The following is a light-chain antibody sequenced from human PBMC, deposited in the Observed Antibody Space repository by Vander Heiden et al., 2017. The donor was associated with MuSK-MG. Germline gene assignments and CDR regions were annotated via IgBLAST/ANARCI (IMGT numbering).Light chain of an antibody. V-gene: IGKV3D-20*01. Sequence: EIVLTQSPATLSLSPGEGATLSCGASQGVSSSGLAWYQQKPGLAPRLLSYDASRRATGIPARFSGSGSGTDCTLTISSLEPEDFAVYYCQHEDSGKVFGQGTKLEIK. CDR3: QHEDSGKV. CDR1: QGVSSSG. CDR2: DAS. J-gene: IGKJ2*01.